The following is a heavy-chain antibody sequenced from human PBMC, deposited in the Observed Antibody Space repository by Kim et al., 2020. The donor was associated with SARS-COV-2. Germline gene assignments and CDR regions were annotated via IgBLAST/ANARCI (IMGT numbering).Heavy chain of an antibody. Sequence: GGSLRLSCAASGFTFSGSAMHWVRQASGKGLEWVGRIRSKANSYATAYAASVKGRFTISRDDSKNTAYLQMNSLKTEDTAVYYCTRPVWELRDNYYFDYWGQGTLVTVSS. CDR2: IRSKANSYAT. V-gene: IGHV3-73*01. J-gene: IGHJ4*02. CDR3: TRPVWELRDNYYFDY. D-gene: IGHD1-26*01. CDR1: GFTFSGSA.